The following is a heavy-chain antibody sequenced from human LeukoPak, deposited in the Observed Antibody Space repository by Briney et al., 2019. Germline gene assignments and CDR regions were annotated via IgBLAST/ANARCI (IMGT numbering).Heavy chain of an antibody. CDR3: ARLLSLRIAAADY. CDR2: SYPGDSDT. D-gene: IGHD6-13*01. J-gene: IGHJ4*02. Sequence: GEFLKISCKASVYSFTSYWIGWVRQMPGKGLEWMGISYPGDSDTRYSPSFQGQVTISADKSISTAYLQWSSLKASDTAMYYCARLLSLRIAAADYWGQGTLVTVSS. CDR1: VYSFTSYW. V-gene: IGHV5-51*01.